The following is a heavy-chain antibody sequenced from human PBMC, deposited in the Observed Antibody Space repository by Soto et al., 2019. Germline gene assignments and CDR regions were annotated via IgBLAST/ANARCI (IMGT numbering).Heavy chain of an antibody. CDR1: GFTFSDYY. CDR3: ARSLRGYSGYSGY. Sequence: QVQLVESGGGLVKPGGCLRLSCAASGFTFSDYYMSWIRQAPGKGLEWVSYISSSGSDTNYADSVKGRFTVSRDNAKNSRYLQMNSLRAEDTAVYYCARSLRGYSGYSGYWGKGTLVTVSS. J-gene: IGHJ4*02. CDR2: ISSSGSDT. V-gene: IGHV3-11*05. D-gene: IGHD5-12*01.